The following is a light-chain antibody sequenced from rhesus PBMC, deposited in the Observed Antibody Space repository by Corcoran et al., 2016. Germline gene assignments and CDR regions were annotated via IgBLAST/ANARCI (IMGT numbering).Light chain of an antibody. J-gene: IGKJ2*01. CDR1: LGISNW. CDR3: QQHDNSPPS. Sequence: DIQMTQSPSSLSASVGDRVTITCRASLGISNWLAWYQQKPGKAPKLLIYRASNLETGVPSRFSGSGSGTDFTLPISSLQPEDIATYYCQQHDNSPPSFGQGTKVEIK. V-gene: IGKV1-69*01. CDR2: RAS.